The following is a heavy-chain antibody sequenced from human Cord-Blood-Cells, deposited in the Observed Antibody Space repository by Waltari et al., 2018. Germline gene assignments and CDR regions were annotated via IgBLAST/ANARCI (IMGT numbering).Heavy chain of an antibody. CDR1: GFTFSDHY. CDR3: ARVFGGSYYYYYYMDV. Sequence: EVQLVESGGGLVQPGGSLRLSCAASGFTFSDHYMDWVRQAPGKGLEWVGRTRNKANSYTAEYAASVKCRFTISRDDSKNSLYLQMNSLKTEDTAVYYCARVFGGSYYYYYYMDVWGKGTTVTVSS. V-gene: IGHV3-72*01. CDR2: TRNKANSYTA. D-gene: IGHD1-26*01. J-gene: IGHJ6*03.